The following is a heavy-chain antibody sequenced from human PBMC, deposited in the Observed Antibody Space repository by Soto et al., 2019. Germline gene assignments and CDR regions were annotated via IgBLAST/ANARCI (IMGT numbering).Heavy chain of an antibody. D-gene: IGHD2-15*01. CDR2: INHSGST. CDR3: ARAADVVVVAATAPKKRWFDP. CDR1: SESFSAFY. J-gene: IGHJ5*02. Sequence: PSETLSLTCAVYSESFSAFYWSWIRQPPGKGLEWIGEINHSGSTNYNPSLKSRVTISVDTSKNQFSLKLSSVTAADTAVYYCARAADVVVVAATAPKKRWFDPWGQGTLVTVSS. V-gene: IGHV4-34*01.